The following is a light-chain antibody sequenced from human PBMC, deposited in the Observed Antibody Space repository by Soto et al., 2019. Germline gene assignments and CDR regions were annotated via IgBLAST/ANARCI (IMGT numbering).Light chain of an antibody. V-gene: IGLV2-11*01. CDR3: CSSAGSSTVI. J-gene: IGLJ2*01. Sequence: QSVLTQPRSVSGSPGQSVTISCTGTSRDVGAYNYVSWYQQHPGKAPKFIIYDVSKWPSGVPDRFSGSKSGNTASLTISGLQAEDEADYYCCSSAGSSTVIFGGGTKLTVL. CDR1: SRDVGAYNY. CDR2: DVS.